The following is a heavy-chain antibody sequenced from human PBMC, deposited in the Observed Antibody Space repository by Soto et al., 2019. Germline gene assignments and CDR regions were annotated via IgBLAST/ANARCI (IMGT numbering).Heavy chain of an antibody. CDR3: AKEGSSGYYYFDY. CDR2: FSGSGGNT. Sequence: PGGSLRLSCAASGFTFSNYAMNWVRQAPGKGLEWVSTFSGSGGNTYYADSVKGRFTISRDNSKNTLYLQMNSLRAEDTAVYYCAKEGSSGYYYFDYWGQGTLVTVSS. D-gene: IGHD3-22*01. CDR1: GFTFSNYA. J-gene: IGHJ4*02. V-gene: IGHV3-23*01.